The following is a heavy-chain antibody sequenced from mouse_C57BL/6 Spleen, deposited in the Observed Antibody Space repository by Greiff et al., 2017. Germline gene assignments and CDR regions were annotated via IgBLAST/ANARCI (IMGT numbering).Heavy chain of an antibody. J-gene: IGHJ2*01. CDR3: ARWATALDY. CDR2: IYPRDGST. V-gene: IGHV1-78*01. Sequence: VQLQQSDAELVKPGASVKISCKVSGYTFTDHTIHWMQQRPEQGLEWIGYIYPRDGSTKYNETFKGKATFTADKSSSTACMQLNSLTSENAAVYCCARWATALDYWGQGTTLTVSS. D-gene: IGHD1-2*01. CDR1: GYTFTDHT.